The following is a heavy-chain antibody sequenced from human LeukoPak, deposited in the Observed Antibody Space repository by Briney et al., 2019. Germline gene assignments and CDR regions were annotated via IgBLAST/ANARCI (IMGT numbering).Heavy chain of an antibody. V-gene: IGHV3-30*18. CDR3: AKQSRSGYSRGYFDL. CDR1: GFTFSSYG. J-gene: IGHJ2*01. Sequence: GGSLRLSCAASGFTFSSYGMHCVRQAPGKGLEWVAVISYDGSNKYYADSVKGRFTISRDNSKNTLYLQMNSLRAEDTAVYYCAKQSRSGYSRGYFDLWGRGTLVTVSS. D-gene: IGHD5-12*01. CDR2: ISYDGSNK.